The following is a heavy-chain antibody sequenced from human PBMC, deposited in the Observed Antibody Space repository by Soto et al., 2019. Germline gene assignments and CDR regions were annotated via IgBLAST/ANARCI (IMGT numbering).Heavy chain of an antibody. J-gene: IGHJ6*02. CDR3: AREGPAPYYYCGMDV. Sequence: QVQLVQSGAEVKKPGASVKVSCKASGYTFTNYGFSWVRQAPGQGLEWMGWISGYNGNTKYVEKFQGRVTMTADTSTSTAHMERRSPRSADTAVYYCAREGPAPYYYCGMDVWGQGTAVTVSS. V-gene: IGHV1-18*01. CDR1: GYTFTNYG. CDR2: ISGYNGNT.